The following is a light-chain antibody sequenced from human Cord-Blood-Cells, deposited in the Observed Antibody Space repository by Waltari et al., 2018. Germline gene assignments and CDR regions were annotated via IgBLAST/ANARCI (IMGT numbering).Light chain of an antibody. V-gene: IGLV1-47*01. CDR3: AAWDDSLSGYV. Sequence: QSVLTQPPSASGTPGQRVTISCSGSSPNIGSNYVYLYQQLPGTAPKLLIYRNNQRPSGVPDRFSGSKSGTSASLAISGLRSEDEADYYCAAWDDSLSGYVFGTGTKVTVL. CDR1: SPNIGSNY. CDR2: RNN. J-gene: IGLJ1*01.